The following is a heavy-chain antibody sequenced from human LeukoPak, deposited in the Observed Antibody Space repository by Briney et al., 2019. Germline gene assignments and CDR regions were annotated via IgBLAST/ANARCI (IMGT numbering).Heavy chain of an antibody. CDR1: GFTFDDYA. D-gene: IGHD3-10*01. CDR3: AKDDAWLRFGE. J-gene: IGHJ4*02. CDR2: ISPSGDIT. Sequence: GGSLRLSCAASGFTFDDYAMHWVRQAPGKGLEWVSGISPSGDITYYADSVKGRFTISRDNSKNTLYLEVISLTAEDTAVYYCAKDDAWLRFGEWSQGTLVTVSS. V-gene: IGHV3-23*01.